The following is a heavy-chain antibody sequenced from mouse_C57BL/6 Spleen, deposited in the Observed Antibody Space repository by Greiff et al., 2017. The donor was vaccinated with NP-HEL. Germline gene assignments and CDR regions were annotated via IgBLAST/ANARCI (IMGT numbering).Heavy chain of an antibody. V-gene: IGHV5-9-1*02. CDR2: ISSGGDYI. D-gene: IGHD3-2*02. CDR1: GFTFSSYA. J-gene: IGHJ4*01. CDR3: TKRAGAQASSYAMDY. Sequence: DVKLVESGEGLVKPGGSLKLSCAASGFTFSSYAMSWVRQTPEKRLEWVAYISSGGDYIYYADTLKGRFTISRDNATNTLYLQMSSLKSEDTAMTYCTKRAGAQASSYAMDYWGQGTSVTVSS.